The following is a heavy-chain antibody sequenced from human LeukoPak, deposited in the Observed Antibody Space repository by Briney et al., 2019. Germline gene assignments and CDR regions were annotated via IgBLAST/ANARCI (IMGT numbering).Heavy chain of an antibody. V-gene: IGHV3-64*01. CDR1: GFTFRNCS. J-gene: IGHJ4*02. Sequence: GGSLRLSCAAFGFTFRNCSMHWVRRAPGKGLEYVSAISSNGGTTYCANSVRGRFTISRDNSKDTLYLQMGSLRAEDMAVYYCARGEGLDYWGQGTLVTVSS. CDR3: ARGEGLDY. CDR2: ISSNGGTT. D-gene: IGHD1-26*01.